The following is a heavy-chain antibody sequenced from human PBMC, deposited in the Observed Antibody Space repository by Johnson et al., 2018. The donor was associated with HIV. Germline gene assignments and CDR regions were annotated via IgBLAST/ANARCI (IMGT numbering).Heavy chain of an antibody. J-gene: IGHJ3*02. D-gene: IGHD2-2*01. CDR1: GFTFRDHY. CDR2: IYSGGNT. V-gene: IGHV3-66*01. Sequence: VQLVESGGGLVKPGGPLRLSCAASGFTFRDHYMSWIRQAPGKGLEWVSVIYSGGNTYYTDSVRGRFTISRDNSRNTLYLQMNSLRAEDTAVYYCATSRVLLYQPLRPHAFDIWGQGTMVTVSS. CDR3: ATSRVLLYQPLRPHAFDI.